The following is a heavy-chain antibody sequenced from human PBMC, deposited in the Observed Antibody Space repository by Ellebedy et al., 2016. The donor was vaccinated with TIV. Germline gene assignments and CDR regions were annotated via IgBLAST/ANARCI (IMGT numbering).Heavy chain of an antibody. J-gene: IGHJ6*02. CDR3: AATGQWLPRGGFYYYYYGMDV. Sequence: AASVKVSCKASGYTFTSYDINWVRQATGQGLEWMGWMNPNRGHTGYAQKFQGRVTMTRNTSISTAYMELSSLRSEDTAVYYCAATGQWLPRGGFYYYYYGMDVWGQGTTVTVSS. V-gene: IGHV1-8*01. CDR1: GYTFTSYD. D-gene: IGHD6-19*01. CDR2: MNPNRGHT.